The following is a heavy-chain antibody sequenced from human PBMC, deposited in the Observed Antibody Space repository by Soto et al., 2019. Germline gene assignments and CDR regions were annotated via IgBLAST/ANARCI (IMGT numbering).Heavy chain of an antibody. Sequence: GASVKISCKASGYTFTSYGISWVRQAPGQGLEWMGWISTYNGNTKYAQKLQGRVTMTTDTSTSTAYMELRSLRSDDTAVFYCAREMVRGVGSDYWGQGTLVTVSS. CDR3: AREMVRGVGSDY. D-gene: IGHD3-10*01. CDR2: ISTYNGNT. J-gene: IGHJ4*02. V-gene: IGHV1-18*01. CDR1: GYTFTSYG.